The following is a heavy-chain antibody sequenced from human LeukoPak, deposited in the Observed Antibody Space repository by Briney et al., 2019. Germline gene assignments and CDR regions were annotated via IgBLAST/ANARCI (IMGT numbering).Heavy chain of an antibody. CDR2: IKQDGSEK. CDR1: GFTFSSYG. CDR3: ARGSSSWYYGGYYYYYYMDV. J-gene: IGHJ6*03. Sequence: GGSLRLSCAASGFTFSSYGMSWVRQAPGKGLEWVANIKQDGSEKYYVDSVKGRFTISRDNSKNSLYLQMNSLRAEDTAVYYCARGSSSWYYGGYYYYYYMDVWGKGTTVTISS. V-gene: IGHV3-7*01. D-gene: IGHD6-13*01.